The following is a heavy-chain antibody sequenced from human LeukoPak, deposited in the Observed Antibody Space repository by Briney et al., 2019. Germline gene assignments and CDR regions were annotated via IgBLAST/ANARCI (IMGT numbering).Heavy chain of an antibody. J-gene: IGHJ4*02. CDR2: ISWNSGSI. V-gene: IGHV3-9*01. CDR3: AKMVYGYYFGY. Sequence: GGSLRLSCAASGFTFDDYAMHWVRQAPGKGLEWVSGISWNSGSIGYADSVKGRFTISRDNAKNSLHLQMNSLRAEDTALYYCAKMVYGYYFGYWGQGTLVTVSS. D-gene: IGHD2-8*01. CDR1: GFTFDDYA.